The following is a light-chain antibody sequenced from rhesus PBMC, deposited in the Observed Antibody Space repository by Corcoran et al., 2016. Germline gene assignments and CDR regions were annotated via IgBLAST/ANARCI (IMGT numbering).Light chain of an antibody. J-gene: IGKJ4*01. CDR1: QGISDY. CDR3: LQGYSTPLT. Sequence: DIQMTQSPSSLSASVGDRVTITCRASQGISDYLNWYQQKPGKAPKRLIYAASSLESGVQPRFSGWGAGPAFTFTISSLQPEGFAAYYCLQGYSTPLTFGGGTKVEIK. V-gene: IGKV1-36*02. CDR2: AAS.